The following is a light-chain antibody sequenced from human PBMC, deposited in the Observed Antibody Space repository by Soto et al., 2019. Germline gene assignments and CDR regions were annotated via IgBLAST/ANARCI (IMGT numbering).Light chain of an antibody. CDR3: QGYSDSTT. J-gene: IGKJ1*01. CDR2: GAS. V-gene: IGKV3-20*01. Sequence: DIVLTQSPGTLSLSPGERGTLSCRAIQSVSNTLAWYQQTPGQAPRLLIYGASNRATGIPYRFSGSGSGTDFTLIISRLEPEDFAVYYFQGYSDSTTVGQGTKVEIK. CDR1: QSVSNT.